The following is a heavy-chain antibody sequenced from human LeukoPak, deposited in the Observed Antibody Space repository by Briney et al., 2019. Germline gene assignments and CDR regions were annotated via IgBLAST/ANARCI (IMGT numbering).Heavy chain of an antibody. Sequence: GGSLRLSCAASGFTVSSNYMSWVRQAPGKGLEGVSVIYSGGSTYYADSVKGRFTISRDNSKNTLYLQMNSLRAEDTAVYYCAKSSKAVMYYFYYWGQGTLVTVSS. CDR2: IYSGGST. V-gene: IGHV3-53*01. D-gene: IGHD3-16*01. CDR3: AKSSKAVMYYFYY. CDR1: GFTVSSNY. J-gene: IGHJ4*02.